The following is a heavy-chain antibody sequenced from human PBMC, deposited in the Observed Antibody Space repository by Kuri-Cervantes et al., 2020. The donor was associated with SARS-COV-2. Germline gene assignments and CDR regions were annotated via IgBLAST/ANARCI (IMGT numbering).Heavy chain of an antibody. Sequence: LSLTCAASGFTFSSYWMSWVRQAPGKGLEWVANIKQDGSEKYYVDSVKGRFTISRDNAKNTLYLQMNSLRAEDTAVHYCARGGGSSGWYVWGQGTLVTVSS. CDR3: ARGGGSSGWYV. CDR1: GFTFSSYW. D-gene: IGHD6-19*01. CDR2: IKQDGSEK. J-gene: IGHJ4*02. V-gene: IGHV3-7*01.